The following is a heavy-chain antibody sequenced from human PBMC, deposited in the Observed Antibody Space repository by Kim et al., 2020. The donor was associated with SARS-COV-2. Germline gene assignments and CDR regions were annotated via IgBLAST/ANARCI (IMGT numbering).Heavy chain of an antibody. J-gene: IGHJ4*02. Sequence: RFTISRDNSKNSLYLQMNSLRTEDTALYYCAKDMTFHYYDSSGYYYLFDYWGQGTLVTVSS. D-gene: IGHD3-22*01. CDR3: AKDMTFHYYDSSGYYYLFDY. V-gene: IGHV3-43*01.